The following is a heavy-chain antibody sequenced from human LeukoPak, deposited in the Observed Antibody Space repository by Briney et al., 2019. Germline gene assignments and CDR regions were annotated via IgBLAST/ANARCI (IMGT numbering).Heavy chain of an antibody. CDR3: AKSMVRGVMGYYYGMDV. Sequence: GGSLRLSCAASGFTFSSYGMHWVRQAPGKGLEWVSAISGSGGSTYYADSVKGRFTISRDNSKNTLYLQMNSLRAEDTAVYYCAKSMVRGVMGYYYGMDVWGQGTTVTVSS. D-gene: IGHD3-10*01. J-gene: IGHJ6*02. V-gene: IGHV3-23*01. CDR2: ISGSGGST. CDR1: GFTFSSYG.